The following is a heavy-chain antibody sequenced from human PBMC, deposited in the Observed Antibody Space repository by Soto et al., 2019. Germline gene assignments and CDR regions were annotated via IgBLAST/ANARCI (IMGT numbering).Heavy chain of an antibody. D-gene: IGHD3-9*01. CDR1: GGTFSNYA. CDR3: ARDRQSRAIYDLLTSNTDQGGMDV. CDR2: IIPIFGTA. V-gene: IGHV1-69*01. Sequence: QVQLVQSGAEVKKPGSSVKVSCKASGGTFSNYAISWVRQAPGQGLEWMGGIIPIFGTANYAQKFQGRVTITADESTSTAYMELSSLRSEDTAVYYCARDRQSRAIYDLLTSNTDQGGMDVWGQGTTVTVSS. J-gene: IGHJ6*02.